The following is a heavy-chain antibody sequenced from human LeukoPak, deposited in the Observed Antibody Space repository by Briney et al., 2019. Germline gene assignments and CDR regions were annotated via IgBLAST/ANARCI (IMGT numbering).Heavy chain of an antibody. Sequence: GGSLRLSCAASGFTFSSYGMHWVRQAPGKGLEGVAFIRYDGSNKYYADPVKGRFTISRDNSKNTLYLQMNSLRAEDTAVYYCAKDRMATIIGEFDYWGQGTLVTVSS. J-gene: IGHJ4*02. V-gene: IGHV3-30*02. CDR1: GFTFSSYG. CDR3: AKDRMATIIGEFDY. D-gene: IGHD5-24*01. CDR2: IRYDGSNK.